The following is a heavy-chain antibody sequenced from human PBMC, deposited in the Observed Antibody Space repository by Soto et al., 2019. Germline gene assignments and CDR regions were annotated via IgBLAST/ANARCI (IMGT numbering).Heavy chain of an antibody. J-gene: IGHJ4*02. CDR3: ASSYYYGSGSYYSGSLALDY. Sequence: SETLSLTCTVSGGSISSGGYYWNWIRQHPGKGLEWIGYIYYSGSTNYNPSLKSRVTISVDTSKNQFSLKLSSVTAADTAVYYCASSYYYGSGSYYSGSLALDYWGQGTLVTVSS. CDR2: IYYSGST. D-gene: IGHD3-10*01. CDR1: GGSISSGGYY. V-gene: IGHV4-61*08.